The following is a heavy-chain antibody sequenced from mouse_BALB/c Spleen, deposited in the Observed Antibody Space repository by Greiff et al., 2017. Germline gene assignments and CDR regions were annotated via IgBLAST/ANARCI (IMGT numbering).Heavy chain of an antibody. D-gene: IGHD1-1*01. CDR2: IYPGDGDT. Sequence: QVQLQQSGPELVKPGASVKISCKASGYAFSSSWMNWVKQRPGQGLEWIGRIYPGDGDTNYNGKFKGKATLTADKSSSTAYMQLSSLTSVDSAVYYCARGLITTVVATPYWGQGTLVTVSA. V-gene: IGHV1-82*01. CDR3: ARGLITTVVATPY. J-gene: IGHJ3*01. CDR1: GYAFSSSW.